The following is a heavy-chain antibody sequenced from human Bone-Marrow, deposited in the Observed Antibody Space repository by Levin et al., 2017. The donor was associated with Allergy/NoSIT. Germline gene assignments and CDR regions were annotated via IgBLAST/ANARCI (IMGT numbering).Heavy chain of an antibody. D-gene: IGHD3-10*01. CDR2: INPSGTYF. J-gene: IGHJ4*02. CDR1: GFTFSSSS. Sequence: PGGSLRLSCAASGFTFSSSSLNWVRQAPGKGLEWVSSINPSGTYFTYSDSVKGRFTISRDNTKNSLYLQMDSLRAEDTAVYYCARIVPGTENNYGSGNSDYWGQGTQVTVSS. CDR3: ARIVPGTENNYGSGNSDY. V-gene: IGHV3-21*01.